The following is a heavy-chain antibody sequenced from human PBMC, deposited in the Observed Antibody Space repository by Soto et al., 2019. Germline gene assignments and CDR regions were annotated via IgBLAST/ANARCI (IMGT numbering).Heavy chain of an antibody. CDR1: GGPFSGYY. J-gene: IGHJ4*02. CDR3: ARLRSSSWAFDY. V-gene: IGHV4-34*01. D-gene: IGHD6-13*01. CDR2: INHSGST. Sequence: PSETLSLTCAVYGGPFSGYYWSWIRQPPGKGLEWIGEINHSGSTNYNPSLKSRVTISVDTSKNQFSLKLSSVTAADTAVYYCARLRSSSWAFDYWGQGTLVTVSS.